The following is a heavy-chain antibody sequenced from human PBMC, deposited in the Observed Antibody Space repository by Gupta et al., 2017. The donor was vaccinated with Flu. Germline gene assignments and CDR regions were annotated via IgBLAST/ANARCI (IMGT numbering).Heavy chain of an antibody. CDR3: AKVHLVLRFLEWLPYFDY. Sequence: EVQLLESGGGLVQPGGSLRLSCAASGFTFSSYAMSWVRQAPGKGLGWVSAISGSGGSTYYADSVKGRFTISRDNSKNTLYLQMNSLRAEDTAVYYCAKVHLVLRFLEWLPYFDYWGQGTLVTVSS. V-gene: IGHV3-23*01. J-gene: IGHJ4*02. CDR1: GFTFSSYA. CDR2: ISGSGGST. D-gene: IGHD3-3*01.